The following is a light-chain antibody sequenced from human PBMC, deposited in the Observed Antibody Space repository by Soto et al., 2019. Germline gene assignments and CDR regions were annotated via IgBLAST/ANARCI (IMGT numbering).Light chain of an antibody. J-gene: IGKJ5*01. CDR3: QQCHAPPLT. V-gene: IGKV1-39*01. CDR1: QAIGNY. Sequence: DIQMTQSPSSLCVSVGDRFTVTCRASQAIGNYLNWYQQKPGKDPNLLIFGATTLQSGVPSRFSGSGYGTNFTLIISVLQPEDFAIYYCQQCHAPPLTFGQGHDWRL. CDR2: GAT.